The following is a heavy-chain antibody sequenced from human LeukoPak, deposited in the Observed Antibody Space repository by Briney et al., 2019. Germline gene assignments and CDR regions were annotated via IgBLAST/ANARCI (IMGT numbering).Heavy chain of an antibody. Sequence: GGSLRLSCAASGFTFSSYGMHWVRQAPGKGLEWVAVISYDGSNKYYADSVKGRFTISRDNSKNTLYLQMNSLRAEDTALYYCAKGPVGWELLDYFDYWGQGTLVTVSS. CDR2: ISYDGSNK. D-gene: IGHD1-26*01. CDR3: AKGPVGWELLDYFDY. V-gene: IGHV3-30*18. J-gene: IGHJ4*02. CDR1: GFTFSSYG.